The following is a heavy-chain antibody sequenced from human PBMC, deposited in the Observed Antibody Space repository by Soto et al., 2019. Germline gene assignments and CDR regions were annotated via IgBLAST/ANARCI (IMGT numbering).Heavy chain of an antibody. Sequence: PGGSMRLSCAASGFTFNSYWMTWVRQAPGKGLEWVANINTDGSQKHSVDSVRGRFTFSRDNGKNSLYLQMSSLRVEDTAVYYCARVSRRNTFDVWGQGTMVTV. J-gene: IGHJ3*01. CDR2: INTDGSQK. CDR1: GFTFNSYW. CDR3: ARVSRRNTFDV. V-gene: IGHV3-7*01.